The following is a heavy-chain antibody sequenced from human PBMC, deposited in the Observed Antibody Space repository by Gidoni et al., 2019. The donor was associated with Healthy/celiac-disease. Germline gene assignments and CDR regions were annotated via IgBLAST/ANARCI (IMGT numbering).Heavy chain of an antibody. CDR2: ISYDGSNK. CDR3: ARQRQLVEYYFDY. V-gene: IGHV3-30-3*01. J-gene: IGHJ4*02. D-gene: IGHD6-6*01. CDR1: GFTFSSYA. Sequence: QVQLVESGGGVVQPGRSLRLSWAASGFTFSSYAMHWVRQAPGKGLEWVAVISYDGSNKYYADSVKGRFTISRDNSKNTLYLQMNSLRAEDTAVYYCARQRQLVEYYFDYWGQGTLVTVSS.